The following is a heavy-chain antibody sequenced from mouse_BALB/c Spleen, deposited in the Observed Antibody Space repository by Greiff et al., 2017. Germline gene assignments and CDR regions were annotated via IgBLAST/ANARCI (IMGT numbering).Heavy chain of an antibody. CDR3: TEGAMDY. CDR2: ISDGGSYT. CDR1: GFTFSDYY. V-gene: IGHV5-4*02. J-gene: IGHJ4*01. Sequence: EVKLVESGGGLVKPGGSLKLSCAASGFTFSDYYMYWVRQTPEKRLEWVATISDGGSYTYYPDSVKGRFTISRDNAKNNLYLQMSSLKSEDTAMYYCTEGAMDYWGQGTSVTVSS.